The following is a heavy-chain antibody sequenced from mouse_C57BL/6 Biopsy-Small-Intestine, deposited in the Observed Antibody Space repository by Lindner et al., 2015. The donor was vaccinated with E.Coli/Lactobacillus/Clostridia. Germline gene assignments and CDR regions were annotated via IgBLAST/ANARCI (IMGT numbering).Heavy chain of an antibody. J-gene: IGHJ4*01. D-gene: IGHD1-1*02. V-gene: IGHV1-7*01. CDR2: ISTYKGNT. Sequence: SVKVSCKASGYTFTTYGISWVRQAPGQGLEWMAWISTYKGNTNYAQNLQDRVTVTTDTSTSIAYMELRSLRSDDTAVYYCAREGVPCSGGSCSSSPLDYWGQGTLVTVSS. CDR3: AREGVPCSGGSCSSSPLDY. CDR1: GYTFTTYG.